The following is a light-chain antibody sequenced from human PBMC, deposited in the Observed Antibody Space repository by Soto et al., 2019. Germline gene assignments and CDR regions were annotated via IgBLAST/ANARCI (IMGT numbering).Light chain of an antibody. V-gene: IGKV1-9*01. Sequence: DIQMTQSPSTLSASVGDRVTITCRASQSISRSLAWYQQKPGKAPKLLIYAASTLQSGVPSRFSGSGSGTEFTLTISSLQPEDFATYYCQQLNSYAYTFGQGTKLEIK. CDR1: QSISRS. CDR3: QQLNSYAYT. CDR2: AAS. J-gene: IGKJ2*01.